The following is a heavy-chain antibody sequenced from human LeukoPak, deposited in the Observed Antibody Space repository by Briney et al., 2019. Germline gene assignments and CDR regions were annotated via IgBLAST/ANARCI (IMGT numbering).Heavy chain of an antibody. V-gene: IGHV1-2*04. D-gene: IGHD3-10*01. Sequence: EASVKVSCKASGYTFTNFDINWVRQTAGRGLEWMGWINPNSGGTNYAQKFQGWVTMTRDTSISTAYMELSRLRSDDTAVYYCARSMVRGVITAHYYYGMDVWGQGTTVTVSS. J-gene: IGHJ6*02. CDR2: INPNSGGT. CDR3: ARSMVRGVITAHYYYGMDV. CDR1: GYTFTNFD.